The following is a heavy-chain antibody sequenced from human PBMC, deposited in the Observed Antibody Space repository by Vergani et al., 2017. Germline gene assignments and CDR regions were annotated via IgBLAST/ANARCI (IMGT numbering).Heavy chain of an antibody. J-gene: IGHJ4*02. Sequence: QVQLQESGPGLVKPSETLSLTCTVSGGSINSYYWSWIRQPPGKGLEWIGYIYYSGSTNYSPSLKSRLTISVDTSKNHFSLKLSSVTAADTAVYYCAREYSSSVGFLAYWGQGTLVTVSS. V-gene: IGHV4-59*01. CDR3: AREYSSSVGFLAY. CDR1: GGSINSYY. CDR2: IYYSGST. D-gene: IGHD6-6*01.